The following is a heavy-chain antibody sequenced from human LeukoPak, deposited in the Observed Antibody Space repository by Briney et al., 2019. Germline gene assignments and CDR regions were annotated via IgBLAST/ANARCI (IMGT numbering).Heavy chain of an antibody. CDR1: GLIVSSKY. D-gene: IGHD6-19*01. CDR2: ISGSGGST. J-gene: IGHJ4*02. CDR3: AKEGSSGWYFDY. V-gene: IGHV3-23*01. Sequence: GGSLRLSCAASGLIVSSKYMSWVRQAPGKGLEWVSAISGSGGSTYYADSVKGRFTISRDNSKNTLYLQMNSLRAEDTAVYYCAKEGSSGWYFDYWGQGTLVTVSS.